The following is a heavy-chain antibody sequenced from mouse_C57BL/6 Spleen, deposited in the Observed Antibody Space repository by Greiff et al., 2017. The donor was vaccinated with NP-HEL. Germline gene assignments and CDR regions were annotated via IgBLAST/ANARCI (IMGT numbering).Heavy chain of an antibody. Sequence: QVQLKQPGAELVRPGSSVKLSCKASGYTFTSYWMHWVKQRPIQGLEWIGNIDPSDSETHYNQKFKDKATLTVDKSSSTAYMQLSSLTSEDSAVYYCARGDDGLLVWGTGTTVTVSS. V-gene: IGHV1-52*01. CDR1: GYTFTSYW. D-gene: IGHD2-3*01. CDR2: IDPSDSET. J-gene: IGHJ1*03. CDR3: ARGDDGLLV.